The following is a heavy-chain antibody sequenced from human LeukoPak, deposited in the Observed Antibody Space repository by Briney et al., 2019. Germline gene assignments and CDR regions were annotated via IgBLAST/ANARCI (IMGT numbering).Heavy chain of an antibody. CDR3: ARGGGGGPLYSSSSPGAFDI. CDR1: GFTFSSYA. Sequence: GGSLRLSCAASGFTFSSYAMHWVRQAPGKGLEWVAVISYDGSNKYYADSVKGRFTISRDNSKNTLYLQMNSLRAEDTAVYYCARGGGGGPLYSSSSPGAFDIWGQGTMVTVSS. CDR2: ISYDGSNK. V-gene: IGHV3-30-3*01. D-gene: IGHD6-13*01. J-gene: IGHJ3*02.